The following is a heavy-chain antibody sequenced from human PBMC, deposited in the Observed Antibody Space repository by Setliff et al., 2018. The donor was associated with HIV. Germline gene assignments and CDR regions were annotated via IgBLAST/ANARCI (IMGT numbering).Heavy chain of an antibody. Sequence: SETLSLTCAVSAYSISSGYYWGWIRQPPGKGLEWIGSIYHSGSIYYNPSLKSRVTISVDTSKNQFSLKLSSVTAADTAVYYCARHDGTYCGGDCYLLGYFDLLGRGTLVTVSS. V-gene: IGHV4-38-2*01. CDR1: AYSISSGYY. CDR3: ARHDGTYCGGDCYLLGYFDL. CDR2: IYHSGSI. D-gene: IGHD2-21*02. J-gene: IGHJ2*01.